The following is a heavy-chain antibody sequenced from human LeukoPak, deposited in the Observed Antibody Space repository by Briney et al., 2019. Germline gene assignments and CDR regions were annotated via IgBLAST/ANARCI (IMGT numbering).Heavy chain of an antibody. CDR3: ARDTGSGYCSGGRCRGAFDI. V-gene: IGHV3-53*01. D-gene: IGHD2-15*01. Sequence: PGGSLRLSCAASGFSVGTNYMTWVRQAPGKGLEWVSVIYSGDDSYYADSVKGRFTISRDTPKNTLYLQMNSLRAEDTAVHYCARDTGSGYCSGGRCRGAFDIWGQGTMVTVSS. J-gene: IGHJ3*02. CDR2: IYSGDDS. CDR1: GFSVGTNY.